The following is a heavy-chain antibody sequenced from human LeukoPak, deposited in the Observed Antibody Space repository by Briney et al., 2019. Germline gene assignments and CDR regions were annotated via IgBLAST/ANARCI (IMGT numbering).Heavy chain of an antibody. J-gene: IGHJ4*02. D-gene: IGHD6-25*01. CDR3: AREGGPTY. CDR1: GGSFSGYY. Sequence: SETLSLTCAVYGGSFSGYYWSWIRQPSGKGLEWIGEINHSGSTNYNPSLKSRVTISVDTSKNQFSLKLSSVTAADTAVYYCAREGGPTYWGQGTLVTVSS. V-gene: IGHV4-34*01. CDR2: INHSGST.